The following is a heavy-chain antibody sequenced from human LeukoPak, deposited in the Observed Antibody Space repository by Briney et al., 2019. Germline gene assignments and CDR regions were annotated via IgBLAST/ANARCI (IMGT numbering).Heavy chain of an antibody. CDR3: ARGGGDGGY. CDR2: INHSGST. J-gene: IGHJ4*02. CDR1: GGSFCGYY. V-gene: IGHV4-34*01. D-gene: IGHD2-21*02. Sequence: PSETLSLTCAVYGGSFCGYYWSWIRQPPGKGLEWIGEINHSGSTNYNPSLKSRVTISVDTSKNQFSLKLSSVTAADTAVYYCARGGGDGGYWGQGTLVTVSS.